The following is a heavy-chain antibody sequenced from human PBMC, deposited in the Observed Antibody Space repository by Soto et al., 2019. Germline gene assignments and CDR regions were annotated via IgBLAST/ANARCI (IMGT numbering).Heavy chain of an antibody. CDR3: ARCDIRGIAARPGDAFDI. J-gene: IGHJ3*02. D-gene: IGHD6-6*01. V-gene: IGHV4-39*07. CDR2: IYYSGST. Sequence: SETLSLTCTVSGGSISSSSYYWGWIRQPPGKGLEWIGSIYYSGSTYYNPSLKTRVTISVDTSKNQFSLKLSSVTAADTAVYYCARCDIRGIAARPGDAFDIWGQGTMVTVSS. CDR1: GGSISSSSYY.